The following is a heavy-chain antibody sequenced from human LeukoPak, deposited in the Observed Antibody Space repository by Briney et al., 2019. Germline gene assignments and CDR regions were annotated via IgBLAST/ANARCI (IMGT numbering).Heavy chain of an antibody. V-gene: IGHV1-46*01. J-gene: IGHJ4*02. CDR1: GYSFSSYY. CDR2: INPSGGGT. Sequence: GASVKVSCKASGYSFSSYYMHWVRQAPGQGLEWMGIINPSGGGTSYAEEFQGRVTMTRDTSASTVYMKLSSLRSEDTALYYCARGEYCTAGTCPPGLSWGQGTLVTVSS. D-gene: IGHD2-15*01. CDR3: ARGEYCTAGTCPPGLS.